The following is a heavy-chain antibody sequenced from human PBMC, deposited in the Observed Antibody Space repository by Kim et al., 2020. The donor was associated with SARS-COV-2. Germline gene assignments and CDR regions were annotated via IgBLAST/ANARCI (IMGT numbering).Heavy chain of an antibody. Sequence: GGSLRLSCAASGFTFSSYAMSWVRQAPGKGLEWVSAISGSGGSTYYADSVKGRFTISRDNSKNTLYLQMNSLRAEDTAVYYCAKDPPLYDSSGYNTVAYYYGMDVWGQGTTVTVSS. CDR3: AKDPPLYDSSGYNTVAYYYGMDV. V-gene: IGHV3-23*01. D-gene: IGHD3-22*01. J-gene: IGHJ6*02. CDR2: ISGSGGST. CDR1: GFTFSSYA.